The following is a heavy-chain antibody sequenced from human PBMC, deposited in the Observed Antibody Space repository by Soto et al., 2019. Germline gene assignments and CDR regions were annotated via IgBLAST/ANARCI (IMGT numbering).Heavy chain of an antibody. J-gene: IGHJ1*01. CDR3: ARHWARQAQGRGLGWVSGISWNSGSIGYADSVKGRFTISRDNAKNSLYMQMNSLRVEDTALYYCAKGGWGGGYYG. D-gene: IGHD1-26*01. V-gene: IGHV1-18*01. CDR2: ISAYNGNT. Sequence: ASVKVSCKASGYTFTSYGISWVRQAPGQGLQWMGWISAYNGNTNYAQKLQGRVTMTTDTSTSTAYMELRSLRSDDTAVYYCARHWARQAQGRGLGWVSGISWNSGSIGYADSVKGRFTISRDNAKNSLYMQMNSLRVEDTALYYCAKGGWGGGYYGWGQG. CDR1: GYTFTSYG.